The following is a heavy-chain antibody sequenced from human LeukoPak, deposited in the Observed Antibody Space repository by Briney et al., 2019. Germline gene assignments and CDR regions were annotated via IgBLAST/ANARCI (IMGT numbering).Heavy chain of an antibody. J-gene: IGHJ4*02. CDR3: ASYMVRGVNCFDY. CDR1: GGSISSSSYY. D-gene: IGHD3-10*01. Sequence: SETLSLTCTVSGGSISSSSYYWGWIRQPPGKGLEWIGSIYYSGSTYYNPSLKSRVTISVDTSKNQFSLKLSSVTAADTAVYYCASYMVRGVNCFDYWGQGTLVTVSS. CDR2: IYYSGST. V-gene: IGHV4-39*07.